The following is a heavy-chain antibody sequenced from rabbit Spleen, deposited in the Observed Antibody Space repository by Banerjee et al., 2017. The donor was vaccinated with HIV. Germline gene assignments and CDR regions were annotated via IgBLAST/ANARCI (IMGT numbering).Heavy chain of an antibody. D-gene: IGHD2-1*01. CDR1: GFSFSSSYD. CDR2: VYTGNGKT. CDR3: AIATMTMVITDL. J-gene: IGHJ4*01. V-gene: IGHV1S45*01. Sequence: QEQLVESGGGLVQPEGSLALTCTASGFSFSSSYDMCWVRQAPGKGLEWVACVYTGNGKTYYASWAKGRFTISKTSSTTVTLQMTSLTAADTATYFCAIATMTMVITDLWGPGTLVTVS.